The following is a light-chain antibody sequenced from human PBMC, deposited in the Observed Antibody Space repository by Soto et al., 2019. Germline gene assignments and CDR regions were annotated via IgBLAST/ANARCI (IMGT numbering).Light chain of an antibody. CDR2: KAS. J-gene: IGKJ1*01. CDR1: QSVSIW. V-gene: IGKV1-5*03. CDR3: QQYHSYPWT. Sequence: DIQMTQSPSTLSASVGDRVSITCRASQSVSIWLAWYQHKPGTAPKLLIYKASTLESGVPSRFSGSGSGTEFTLTITSIPTDDFANYSCQQYHSYPWTFGQGTKVDSK.